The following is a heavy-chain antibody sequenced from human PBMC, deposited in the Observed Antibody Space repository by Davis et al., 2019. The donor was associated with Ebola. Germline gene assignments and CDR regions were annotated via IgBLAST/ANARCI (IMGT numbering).Heavy chain of an antibody. V-gene: IGHV3-74*01. Sequence: HTGGSLRLSCAASGFTFSSYWMHWVRQAPGRGLVWVSRINSDGSSTSYADSVKGRFTISRDNAKNSLYLQMNSLRAEDTAVYYCARDLVQLWSNWYFDLWGRGTLVTVSS. CDR1: GFTFSSYW. D-gene: IGHD5-18*01. CDR3: ARDLVQLWSNWYFDL. CDR2: INSDGSST. J-gene: IGHJ2*01.